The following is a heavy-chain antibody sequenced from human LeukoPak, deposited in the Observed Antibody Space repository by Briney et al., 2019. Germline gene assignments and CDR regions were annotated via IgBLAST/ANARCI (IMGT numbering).Heavy chain of an antibody. CDR1: GFTFSSYG. CDR3: ARRIRGAPTDH. J-gene: IGHJ4*02. CDR2: IWYDGSNK. V-gene: IGHV3-33*01. Sequence: QPGRSLRLSCAASGFTFSSYGMHWVRQAPGKGLEWVAVIWYDGSNKYYADSVKGRFTISRDNSKNTLYLQMNNLTSEDTAVYYCARRIRGAPTDHWGQGTLVTVSS. D-gene: IGHD3-10*01.